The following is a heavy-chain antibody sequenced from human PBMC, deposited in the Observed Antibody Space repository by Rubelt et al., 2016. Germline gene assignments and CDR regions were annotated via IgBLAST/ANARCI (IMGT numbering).Heavy chain of an antibody. D-gene: IGHD3-3*01. J-gene: IGHJ5*02. CDR3: ASADYDFWSGSDRNWFDP. V-gene: IGHV4-38-2*02. CDR1: GYSISSGYY. Sequence: QVQLQESGPGLVKPSETLSLTCTVSGYSISSGYYWGWIRQPPGQGLEWIGSIYHSGSTYYNPSLKSRVTISVDTSKNQFSLKLSSGTAADTAVYYCASADYDFWSGSDRNWFDPWGQGTLVTVSS. CDR2: IYHSGST.